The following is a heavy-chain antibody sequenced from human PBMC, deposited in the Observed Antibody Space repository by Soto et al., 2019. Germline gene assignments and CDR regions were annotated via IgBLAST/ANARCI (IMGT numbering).Heavy chain of an antibody. V-gene: IGHV4-39*01. CDR2: IYYSGST. J-gene: IGHJ5*02. Sequence: SETLSLTCTVSGGSITSSSYYWGWIRPPPGKGLEWIGSIYYSGSTYYNPSLKSRVTISVDTSKNQFSLKLSSVTAADTAVYYCATQEVGGSYVYTFDPWGQGTLVTVSS. CDR3: ATQEVGGSYVYTFDP. D-gene: IGHD1-26*01. CDR1: GGSITSSSYY.